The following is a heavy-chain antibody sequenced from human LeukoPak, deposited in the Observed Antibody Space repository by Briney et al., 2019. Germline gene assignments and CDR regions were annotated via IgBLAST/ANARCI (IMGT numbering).Heavy chain of an antibody. J-gene: IGHJ2*01. CDR2: INQDGSDI. Sequence: GGSLRLSCAASGFTFSNYWMSWVRQDPGKGLEWLANINQDGSDIYYVDSVKGRLTISRDNSKNSLYLQINSLRADDTAVYYCARDQGSMIVVRTTNGYFDLWGRGTLVTVSS. CDR3: ARDQGSMIVVRTTNGYFDL. V-gene: IGHV3-7*01. D-gene: IGHD3-22*01. CDR1: GFTFSNYW.